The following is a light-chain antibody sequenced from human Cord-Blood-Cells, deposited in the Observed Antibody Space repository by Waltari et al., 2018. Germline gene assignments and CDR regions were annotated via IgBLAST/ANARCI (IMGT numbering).Light chain of an antibody. Sequence: QSALTQHASVSGSPGQSITILCTGTTSHVGGSHYVSWYHQHPGKAPKLMIYDVSNRPSGVSNRFSGSKSGNTASLTISGLQAEDEADYYCSSYTSSSTLVFGGGTKLTVL. CDR3: SSYTSSSTLV. V-gene: IGLV2-14*01. CDR1: TSHVGGSHY. CDR2: DVS. J-gene: IGLJ2*01.